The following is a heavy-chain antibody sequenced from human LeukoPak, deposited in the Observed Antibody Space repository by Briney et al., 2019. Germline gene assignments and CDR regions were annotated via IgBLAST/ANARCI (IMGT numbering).Heavy chain of an antibody. V-gene: IGHV4-59*01. CDR1: GGSISSYY. D-gene: IGHD4-11*01. CDR3: ARLSNYVGDDY. J-gene: IGHJ4*02. Sequence: SETLSLTCTVSGGSISSYYWSWIRQPPGKGLEWIGYIYYSGSTNYNPSLKSRVTISVDTSKNQFSLKLSSVTAADTAVYYCARLSNYVGDDYWGQGTLVTVSS. CDR2: IYYSGST.